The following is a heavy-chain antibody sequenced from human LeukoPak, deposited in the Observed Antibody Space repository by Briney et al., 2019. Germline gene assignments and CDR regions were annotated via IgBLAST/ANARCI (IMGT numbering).Heavy chain of an antibody. V-gene: IGHV3-21*01. J-gene: IGHJ4*02. CDR2: ISSSSSYI. D-gene: IGHD3-22*01. CDR3: ARESLGSSGYYRDY. Sequence: EGSLRLSCAASGFTFSSYSMNWVRQAPGKGLEWVSSISSSSSYIYYADSVKGRFTISRDNAKNSLYLQMNSLRAEDTAVYYCARESLGSSGYYRDYWGQGTLVTVSS. CDR1: GFTFSSYS.